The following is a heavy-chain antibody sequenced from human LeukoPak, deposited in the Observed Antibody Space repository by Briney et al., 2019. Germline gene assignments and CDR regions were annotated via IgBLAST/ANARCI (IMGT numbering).Heavy chain of an antibody. D-gene: IGHD1-1*01. CDR1: GFTFSTYT. CDR2: ISSSGSTI. V-gene: IGHV3-48*01. J-gene: IGHJ6*03. CDR3: ARDPYNGAYSEGYYYYYMDV. Sequence: GGSLRLSCAASGFTFSTYTMNWVRQAPGKGLERVSSISSSGSTIYYADSVKGRFTISRDNAKNSLYLQMNSLRVEDTAIYYCARDPYNGAYSEGYYYYYMDVWGKGTTVTVSS.